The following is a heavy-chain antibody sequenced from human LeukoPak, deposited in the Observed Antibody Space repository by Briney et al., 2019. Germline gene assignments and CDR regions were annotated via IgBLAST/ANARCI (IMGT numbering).Heavy chain of an antibody. CDR2: IYSGGST. D-gene: IGHD4-17*01. J-gene: IGHJ4*02. Sequence: GGSLRLSCTVSGFTVSSNSMSWVRQAPGKGLEWVSFIYSGGSTQYSDSVKGRFTISRDNSKNTLYLQMNSLRAEDTAVYYCVYSGDYEKGYWGQGTLVTVSS. V-gene: IGHV3-53*01. CDR3: VYSGDYEKGY. CDR1: GFTVSSNS.